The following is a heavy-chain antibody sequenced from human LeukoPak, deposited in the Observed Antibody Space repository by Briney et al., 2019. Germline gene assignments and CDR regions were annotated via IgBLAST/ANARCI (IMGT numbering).Heavy chain of an antibody. CDR2: IYYSGST. J-gene: IGHJ4*02. CDR1: GGSIISRSYY. CDR3: ARGYYTFDY. V-gene: IGHV4-39*07. D-gene: IGHD1-26*01. Sequence: SSETLSLTCTVSGGSIISRSYYWGWIRQPPGKGLEWIGSIYYSGSTSYNPSLKSRVTISVDTSKNQFSLKLSSVTAADTAVYYCARGYYTFDYWGQGTLVTVSS.